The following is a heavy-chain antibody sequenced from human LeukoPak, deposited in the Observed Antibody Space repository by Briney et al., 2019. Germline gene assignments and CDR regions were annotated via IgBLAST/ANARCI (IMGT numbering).Heavy chain of an antibody. D-gene: IGHD3-22*01. J-gene: IGHJ4*02. Sequence: PGGSLRLSCAASGFTFSDYYMSWIRQAPGKGLEWVSYISSSGSTIYYADSVKGRFTISRDNAKNPLYLQMNSLRAEDTAVYYCAREFYDSSGYYYSFDYWGQGTLVTVSS. CDR3: AREFYDSSGYYYSFDY. CDR2: ISSSGSTI. V-gene: IGHV3-11*01. CDR1: GFTFSDYY.